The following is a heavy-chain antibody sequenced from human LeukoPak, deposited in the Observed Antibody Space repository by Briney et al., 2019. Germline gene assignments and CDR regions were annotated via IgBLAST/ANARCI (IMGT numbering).Heavy chain of an antibody. CDR3: ARLKPTGIVATIYSLEGMDV. D-gene: IGHD5-12*01. V-gene: IGHV4-34*01. CDR1: GGSFSGYY. J-gene: IGHJ6*02. Sequence: KPSETLSLTCAVYGGSFSGYYWSWIRQPPGKGLEWIGEINHSGSTNYNPSLKSRVTISVDTSKNQFSLKLSSVTAADTAVCYCARLKPTGIVATIYSLEGMDVWGQGTTVTVSS. CDR2: INHSGST.